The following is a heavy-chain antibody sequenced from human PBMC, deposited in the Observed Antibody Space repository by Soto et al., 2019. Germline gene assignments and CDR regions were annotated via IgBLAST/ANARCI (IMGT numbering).Heavy chain of an antibody. J-gene: IGHJ6*03. D-gene: IGHD3-9*01. Sequence: GGSLRLSCAASGFTFSSYSMNWVRQAPGKGLEWVSYISSSSSTIYYADSVKGRFTISRDNAKNSLYLQMNSLRAEDTAVYYCARDGTLVIPDYYYYYMDVWGKGTTVTVS. V-gene: IGHV3-48*01. CDR3: ARDGTLVIPDYYYYYMDV. CDR2: ISSSSSTI. CDR1: GFTFSSYS.